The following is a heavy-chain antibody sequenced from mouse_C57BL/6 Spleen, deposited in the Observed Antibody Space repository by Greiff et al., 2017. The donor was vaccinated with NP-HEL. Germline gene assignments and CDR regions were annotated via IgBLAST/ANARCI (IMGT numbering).Heavy chain of an antibody. D-gene: IGHD2-5*01. CDR2: INPSSGYT. Sequence: VQLQQSGSELARPGASVKMSCKASGYTFTSYTMHWVKQRPGQGLEWIGYINPSSGYTKYNQKFKDKATLTADKSSSTAYMQLSSLTSEDSAVYYCARNSNNDYGGQGTTLTVSS. CDR3: ARNSNNDY. V-gene: IGHV1-4*01. J-gene: IGHJ2*01. CDR1: GYTFTSYT.